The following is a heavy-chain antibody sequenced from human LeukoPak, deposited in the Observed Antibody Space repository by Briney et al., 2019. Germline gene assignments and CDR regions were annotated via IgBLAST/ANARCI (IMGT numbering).Heavy chain of an antibody. Sequence: GGSLRLSCAASGFTFSSYSVNWVRQAPGKGLEWVSSISSSSSYIYYADSVKGRFTISRDNAKNSLYLQMNSLRAEDTAVYYCARAVAGTGDYWGQGTLVTVSS. D-gene: IGHD6-19*01. J-gene: IGHJ4*02. CDR1: GFTFSSYS. CDR2: ISSSSSYI. V-gene: IGHV3-21*01. CDR3: ARAVAGTGDY.